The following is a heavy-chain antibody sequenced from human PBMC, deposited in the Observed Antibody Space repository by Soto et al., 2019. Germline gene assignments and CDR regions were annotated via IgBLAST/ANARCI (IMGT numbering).Heavy chain of an antibody. V-gene: IGHV4-31*03. Sequence: QVLLQESGPGLVKPSQTLSLTCNVSGGSISSGTSYWTWIRQHPGEGLEWIGHIYFTGATYSNPSLRSRLTMSVDTSKNQFSLKLTSVTAADTATYYCASIPRRGYSYGIDYWGQGTLVTVSS. CDR2: IYFTGAT. CDR1: GGSISSGTSY. D-gene: IGHD2-21*02. J-gene: IGHJ4*02. CDR3: ASIPRRGYSYGIDY.